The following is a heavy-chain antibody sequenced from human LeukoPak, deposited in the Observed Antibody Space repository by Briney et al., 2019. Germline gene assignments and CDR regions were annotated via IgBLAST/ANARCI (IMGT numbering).Heavy chain of an antibody. D-gene: IGHD3-9*01. CDR2: MNPNSGNT. Sequence: EASVKVSCKASGYTFTSYDINWVRQATGQGLEWMGWMNPNSGNTGYAQKFQGRVTMTRNTSISTAYMELSSLRSEDTAVYYCARGGVLDYDILTKFDPWGQGTLVTVSS. CDR1: GYTFTSYD. V-gene: IGHV1-8*01. CDR3: ARGGVLDYDILTKFDP. J-gene: IGHJ5*02.